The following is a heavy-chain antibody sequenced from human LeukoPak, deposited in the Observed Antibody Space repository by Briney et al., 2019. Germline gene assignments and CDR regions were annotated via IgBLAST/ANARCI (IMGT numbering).Heavy chain of an antibody. CDR2: LRYDGSNQ. J-gene: IGHJ4*02. D-gene: IGHD3-9*01. CDR1: GFSFNKNG. Sequence: GGSLRLSCAASGFSFNKNGMHWVRQAPGKGLEWVAFLRYDGSNQEYADSVKGRCTISRDNSKNTLYLQMNSLRVEDTALYYCARDDPHYDIVTGYYPIDYWGQGTLVTVSS. V-gene: IGHV3-30*02. CDR3: ARDDPHYDIVTGYYPIDY.